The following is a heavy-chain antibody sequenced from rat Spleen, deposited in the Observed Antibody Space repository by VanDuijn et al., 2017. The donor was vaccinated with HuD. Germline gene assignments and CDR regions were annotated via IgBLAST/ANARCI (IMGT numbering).Heavy chain of an antibody. CDR1: GFSVTSYH. D-gene: IGHD1-12*02. Sequence: QVQLKESGPGLVQPSQTLSLTCTVSGFSVTSYHVSWVRQPPGKGLEWVGAIWRGGSTDYNSSLKSRLSIGRDTSKSQVFLKMNSLQTEDTAIYFCTRDHSYWGSYYPGGFAYWGQGTLVTVSS. J-gene: IGHJ3*01. CDR3: TRDHSYWGSYYPGGFAY. CDR2: IWRGGST. V-gene: IGHV2-15*01.